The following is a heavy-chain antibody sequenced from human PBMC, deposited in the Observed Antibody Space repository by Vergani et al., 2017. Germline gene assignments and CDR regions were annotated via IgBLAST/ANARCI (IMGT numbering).Heavy chain of an antibody. V-gene: IGHV3-30*02. CDR1: GFTFSHYG. D-gene: IGHD3-10*01. CDR2: IRSDGSNK. J-gene: IGHJ4*02. Sequence: QVQLVESGGGVVQPGGSLRLSCAASGFTFSHYGMSWVRQAPGKGLDWVAFIRSDGSNKYYVESVKGRFAISRDNSKNTLSLQMNSLRAEDTAVYYCAKADYGSGTYPAWALDSWGQGALVTVSS. CDR3: AKADYGSGTYPAWALDS.